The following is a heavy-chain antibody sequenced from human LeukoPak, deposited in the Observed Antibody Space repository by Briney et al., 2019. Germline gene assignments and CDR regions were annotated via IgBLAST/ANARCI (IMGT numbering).Heavy chain of an antibody. CDR2: ISSSSSYI. CDR1: GFTFSSYS. D-gene: IGHD3-22*01. Sequence: PGGSLRLSCAASGFTFSSYSMNWVRQAPGKGLEWVSSISSSSSYIYYADSVKGRFTISRDNAKNSLYLQMNSLRAEDTAVYYCARVKGYYDSSGYHGSYFDYWGQGTLVTVSS. V-gene: IGHV3-21*01. CDR3: ARVKGYYDSSGYHGSYFDY. J-gene: IGHJ4*02.